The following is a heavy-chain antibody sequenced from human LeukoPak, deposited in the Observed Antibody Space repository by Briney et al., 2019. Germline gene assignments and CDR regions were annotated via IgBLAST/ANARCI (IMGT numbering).Heavy chain of an antibody. CDR3: ARDGYYDSSGHYDWFDAADI. J-gene: IGHJ3*02. Sequence: GGSLRLSCAASGSTFSSYWMHWVRQAPGKGLVWVSRINSDGSSTSYADSVKGRFTISRDNAKNTLFLQMNSLRAEDTAVYYCARDGYYDSSGHYDWFDAADIWGQGTMVTVSS. CDR1: GSTFSSYW. D-gene: IGHD3-22*01. CDR2: INSDGSST. V-gene: IGHV3-74*01.